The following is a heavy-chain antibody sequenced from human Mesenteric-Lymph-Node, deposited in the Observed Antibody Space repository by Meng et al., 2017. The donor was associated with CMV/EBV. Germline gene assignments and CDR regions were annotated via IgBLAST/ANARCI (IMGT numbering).Heavy chain of an antibody. CDR1: GLPFHDFA. CDR2: INDGGSDT. CDR3: ARQLGYCSHGTCYFDY. D-gene: IGHD2-15*01. J-gene: IGHJ4*02. Sequence: SGLPFHDFAMSCVRHAPGKELEWVSAINDGGSDTYSADSVKGRFIISRDNSKNTLYLQLNSLGAEDTAIYYCARQLGYCSHGTCYFDYWGQGTLVTVSS. V-gene: IGHV3-23*01.